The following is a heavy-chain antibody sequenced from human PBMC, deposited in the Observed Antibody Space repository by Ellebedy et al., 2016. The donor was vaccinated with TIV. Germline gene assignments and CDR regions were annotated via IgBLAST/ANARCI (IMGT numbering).Heavy chain of an antibody. CDR3: ARGYYYDGFGYVPDY. CDR2: INPSGGDT. CDR1: GYTFPSYY. V-gene: IGHV1-46*01. J-gene: IGHJ4*02. D-gene: IGHD5-18*01. Sequence: ASVKVSXKASGYTFPSYYMHWVRQAPGQGLEWMGLINPSGGDTTYSQKFPGRVTMTRDTSTSTVYMELSSLRSEDTAVYYCARGYYYDGFGYVPDYWGQGTLVTVSS.